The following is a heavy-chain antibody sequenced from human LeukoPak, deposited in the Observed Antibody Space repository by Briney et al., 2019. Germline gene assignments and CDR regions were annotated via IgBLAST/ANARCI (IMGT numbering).Heavy chain of an antibody. V-gene: IGHV1-46*01. Sequence: ASVKVSCKASGYTFTSYYMHWVRQAPGQGLERMGIINPSGGSTSYAQKFQGRVTMTRDTSTSTVYMKLSSLRSEDTAVYYCARIPGIAVPLGYFDYWGQGTLVTVSS. J-gene: IGHJ4*02. CDR1: GYTFTSYY. CDR3: ARIPGIAVPLGYFDY. CDR2: INPSGGST. D-gene: IGHD6-19*01.